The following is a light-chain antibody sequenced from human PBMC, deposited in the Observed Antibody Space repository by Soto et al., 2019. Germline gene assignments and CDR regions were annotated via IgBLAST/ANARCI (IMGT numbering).Light chain of an antibody. CDR1: SSDVGGYDY. J-gene: IGLJ1*01. V-gene: IGLV2-14*01. Sequence: QSALTQPASVSGSPGQSITISCTGTSSDVGGYDYVSWYQLHPGKAPKLMVFEVSNRPSGVSYRFSGSKSGNTASLTISGLQAEDEADYYCQSYDSSLSAYVFGTGTKLTVL. CDR2: EVS. CDR3: QSYDSSLSAYV.